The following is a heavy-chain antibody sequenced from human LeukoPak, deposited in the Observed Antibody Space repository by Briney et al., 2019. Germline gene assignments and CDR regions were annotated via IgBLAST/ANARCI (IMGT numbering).Heavy chain of an antibody. V-gene: IGHV3-23*01. D-gene: IGHD3-22*01. J-gene: IGHJ5*02. CDR3: AKGSSGYFADL. Sequence: GGSLRLSCAASGFIFNNYGLIWVRQAPGKGLEWVSAISNDGGGTTYADFVNGRFTISRDNSKNTLFLQMNSLRAEDTALNYCAKGSSGYFADLWGQGTLVTVSS. CDR2: ISNDGGGT. CDR1: GFIFNNYG.